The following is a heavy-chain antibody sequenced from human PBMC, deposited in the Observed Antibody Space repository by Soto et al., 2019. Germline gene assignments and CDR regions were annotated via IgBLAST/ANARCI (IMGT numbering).Heavy chain of an antibody. J-gene: IGHJ4*02. CDR2: INHSGST. Sequence: QVQLQQWGAGLLKPSETLSLTCAVYGGSFSGYYWTWIRQPPGTGLEWIGEINHSGSTNYNPALKSRVTISVDTSKNQFSLMLTSVTAADPAVYYCARDKITGLFDYWGQGTLVTVSS. V-gene: IGHV4-34*01. D-gene: IGHD2-8*02. CDR1: GGSFSGYY. CDR3: ARDKITGLFDY.